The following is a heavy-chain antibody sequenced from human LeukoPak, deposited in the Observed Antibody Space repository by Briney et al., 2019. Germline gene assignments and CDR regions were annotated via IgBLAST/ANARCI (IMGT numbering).Heavy chain of an antibody. CDR1: GGSISSYY. CDR3: ARAGSGSYKPAYYYYYYMDV. J-gene: IGHJ6*03. Sequence: SETLSLTCTVSGGSISSYYWSWIRQPPGKGLEWIGYIYYSGSTNYNPSLKSRVTISVDTSKNQFSLKLSSVTAADTAVYYCARAGSGSYKPAYYYYYYMDVWGKGTTVTVSS. D-gene: IGHD1-26*01. CDR2: IYYSGST. V-gene: IGHV4-59*01.